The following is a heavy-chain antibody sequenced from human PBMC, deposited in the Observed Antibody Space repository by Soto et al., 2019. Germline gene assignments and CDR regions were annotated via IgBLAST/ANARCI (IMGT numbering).Heavy chain of an antibody. CDR1: GFTFSSYW. V-gene: IGHV3-74*01. CDR3: ARGRGYCSGSSCYVDL. CDR2: INIDGSST. D-gene: IGHD2-15*01. Sequence: CAASGFTFSSYWMHWVRQAPGKGLVWVSRINIDGSSTSYADSVKGRFTISRDNAKNTLYLQMNSLRVEGTAVYYCARGRGYCSGSSCYVDLWGQGTLVTVSS. J-gene: IGHJ5*02.